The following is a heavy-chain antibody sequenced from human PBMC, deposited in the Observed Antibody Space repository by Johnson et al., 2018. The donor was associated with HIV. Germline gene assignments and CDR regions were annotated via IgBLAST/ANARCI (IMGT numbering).Heavy chain of an antibody. D-gene: IGHD1-26*01. CDR1: GFTLSKHA. CDR2: ILYDGSTK. V-gene: IGHV3-33*01. J-gene: IGHJ3*01. Sequence: QVQLVESGGRVVQPGRSLRLSCAASGFTLSKHAMHWVRQAPGKGLEWVTVILYDGSTKHYADSVKGRFTISRDNAKNSLYLQMSSLRAEDTAVYYCARESASSGRYSGAFDFWGQGTMVTVSS. CDR3: ARESASSGRYSGAFDF.